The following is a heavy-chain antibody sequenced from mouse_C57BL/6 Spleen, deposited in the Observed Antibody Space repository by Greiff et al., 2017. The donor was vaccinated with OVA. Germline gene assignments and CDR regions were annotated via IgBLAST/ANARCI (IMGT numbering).Heavy chain of an antibody. J-gene: IGHJ3*01. CDR1: GYAFSSYW. V-gene: IGHV1-80*01. Sequence: VKLMESGAELVKPGASVKISCKASGYAFSSYWMNWVKQRPGKGLEWIGQIYPGDGDTNYNGKFKGKATLTADKSSSTAYMQLSSLTSEDSAVYFCARENDYGFAYWGQGTLVTVSA. D-gene: IGHD2-4*01. CDR2: IYPGDGDT. CDR3: ARENDYGFAY.